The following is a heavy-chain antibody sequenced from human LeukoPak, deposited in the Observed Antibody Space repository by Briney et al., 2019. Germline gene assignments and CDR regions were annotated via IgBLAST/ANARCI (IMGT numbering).Heavy chain of an antibody. CDR3: SSSGVEEWQGLHF. Sequence: ASVKVSCKVSGYTLSELSMHRVRQSPGKGLEWMGGFDVAETDTIYAQKFQGRVTMTEDTSTDTAYMELNSLSSEVTAVYYCSSSGVEEWQGLHFWGQGTLVTVSS. CDR2: FDVAETDT. J-gene: IGHJ4*02. D-gene: IGHD3-3*01. CDR1: GYTLSELS. V-gene: IGHV1-24*01.